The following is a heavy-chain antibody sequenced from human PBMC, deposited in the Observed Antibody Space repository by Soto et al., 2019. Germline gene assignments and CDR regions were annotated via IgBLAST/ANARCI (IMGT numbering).Heavy chain of an antibody. CDR1: GYTFTTFD. CDR3: ARGITQGYDY. Sequence: HVQLVQSGAEVEKPGASVKVSCRPSGYTFTTFDINWVRQAPGQGLEWMGWMSPNSGNTGYAQKFQGRVVMTRDTAISTAYMELRSLTSEDTAVYYCARGITQGYDYWGQGTLVTVSS. D-gene: IGHD3-16*01. CDR2: MSPNSGNT. V-gene: IGHV1-8*01. J-gene: IGHJ4*02.